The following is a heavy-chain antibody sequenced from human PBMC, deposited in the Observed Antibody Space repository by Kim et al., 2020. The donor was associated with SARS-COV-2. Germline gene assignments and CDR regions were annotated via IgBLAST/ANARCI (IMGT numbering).Heavy chain of an antibody. CDR1: GFTFGDYA. CDR2: ISWNSGSI. V-gene: IGHV3-9*01. D-gene: IGHD3-22*01. CDR3: AKDPVYYYDSSGSGTFDY. J-gene: IGHJ4*02. Sequence: GGSLRLSCAASGFTFGDYAMHWVRQAPGKGLEWVSGISWNSGSIGYADSVKGRFTISRDNAKNSLYLQMNSLRAEDTALYYCAKDPVYYYDSSGSGTFDYWGQGTLVTVSS.